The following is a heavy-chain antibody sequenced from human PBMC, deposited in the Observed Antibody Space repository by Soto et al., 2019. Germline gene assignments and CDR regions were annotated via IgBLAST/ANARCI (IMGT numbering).Heavy chain of an antibody. CDR3: ATGINKYYYDSSGSWAH. Sequence: ASVKVSCKVSGYTLTELSMHRVRQAPGKGLEWMGGFDPEDGETIYAQKFQVRVTMTEDTSTDTAYMEMSSLRSEDAAVYYCATGINKYYYDSSGSWAHWGQGTMVTVSS. CDR2: FDPEDGET. D-gene: IGHD3-22*01. J-gene: IGHJ4*02. CDR1: GYTLTELS. V-gene: IGHV1-24*01.